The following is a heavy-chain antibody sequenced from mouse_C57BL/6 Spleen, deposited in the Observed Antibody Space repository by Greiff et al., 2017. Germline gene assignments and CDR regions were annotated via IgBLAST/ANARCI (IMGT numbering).Heavy chain of an antibody. D-gene: IGHD1-1*01. CDR3: ARLFITTVVGHDV. J-gene: IGHJ1*03. V-gene: IGHV5-17*01. CDR1: GFTFSDYG. Sequence: EVQVVESGGGLVKPGGSLKLSCAASGFTFSDYGMHWVRQAPEKGLEWVAYISSGSSTIYYADTVKGRFTISRDNAKNTLFLQMTSLRSEDTAMYYCARLFITTVVGHDVWGTGTTVTVSS. CDR2: ISSGSSTI.